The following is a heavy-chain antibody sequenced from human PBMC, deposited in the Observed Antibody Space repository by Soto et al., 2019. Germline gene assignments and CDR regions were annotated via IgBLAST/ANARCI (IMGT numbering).Heavy chain of an antibody. Sequence: ILSLTCTVSGGPILNGCHYGTWIRQPPGKGLEWIGKIFFSGNTHYNTALKSRLSFSVDRAKNQFSLNLTSVTAADTAIYYCARDNYGGMLDYSGPRTPVTLSS. CDR1: GGPILNGCHY. J-gene: IGHJ4*02. CDR3: ARDNYGGMLDY. V-gene: IGHV4-31*03. D-gene: IGHD4-17*01. CDR2: IFFSGNT.